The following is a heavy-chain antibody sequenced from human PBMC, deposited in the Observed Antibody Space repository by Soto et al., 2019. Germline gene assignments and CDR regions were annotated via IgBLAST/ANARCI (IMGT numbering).Heavy chain of an antibody. D-gene: IGHD3-3*01. CDR1: GFTFGNYA. V-gene: IGHV3-30*01. J-gene: IGHJ4*02. CDR3: ARTMGYYSLFDY. Sequence: GGSLRLSCAASGFTFGNYAMHWVRQTPGKGLEWLAVISYDGSNEYYADSVKGRLTISRDNSRNTVSLHMNSLKTEDTALYYCARTMGYYSLFDYWGQGTPVTVSS. CDR2: ISYDGSNE.